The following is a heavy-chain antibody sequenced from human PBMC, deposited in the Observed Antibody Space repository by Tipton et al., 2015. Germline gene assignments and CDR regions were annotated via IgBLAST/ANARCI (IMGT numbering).Heavy chain of an antibody. Sequence: TLSLTCTVSGGSINSNGHYWTWIRQHPRKGLEWIGYIYYSGGSYYSPSLKSRVTISVDTSKSQFSLKLTSVTAADTALYYCARQKKYQLPFGPPTPNWFDPWGQGILVTVSS. D-gene: IGHD2-2*01. J-gene: IGHJ5*02. V-gene: IGHV4-31*03. CDR1: GGSINSNGHY. CDR3: ARQKKYQLPFGPPTPNWFDP. CDR2: IYYSGGS.